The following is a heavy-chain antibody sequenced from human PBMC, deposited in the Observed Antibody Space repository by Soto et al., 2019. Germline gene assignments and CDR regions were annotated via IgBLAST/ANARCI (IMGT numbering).Heavy chain of an antibody. V-gene: IGHV3-30-3*01. Sequence: PVGSLRLSCAASGFTFSSYAMHWVRQAPGKGLEWVAVISYDGSNKYYADSVKGRFTISRDNSKNTLYLQMNSLRAEDTAVYYCARDVGIQLWLRVYYYYGMDVWGQGTTVTVSS. J-gene: IGHJ6*02. CDR2: ISYDGSNK. CDR1: GFTFSSYA. D-gene: IGHD5-18*01. CDR3: ARDVGIQLWLRVYYYYGMDV.